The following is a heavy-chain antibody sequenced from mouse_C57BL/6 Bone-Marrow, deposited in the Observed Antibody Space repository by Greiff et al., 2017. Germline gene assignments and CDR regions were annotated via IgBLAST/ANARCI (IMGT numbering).Heavy chain of an antibody. CDR2: IHPSDSDT. J-gene: IGHJ1*03. CDR3: AIGVYYDYDYWYFDV. D-gene: IGHD2-4*01. V-gene: IGHV1-74*01. Sequence: VKLQQPGAELVKPGASVTVSCKASGYTFTSYWMHWVKQRPGQGLEWIGRIHPSDSDTNYNQKFTGKATLTVDKSSSTAYMQLSSLTSEDSAVYYCAIGVYYDYDYWYFDVWGTGTTVTGSS. CDR1: GYTFTSYW.